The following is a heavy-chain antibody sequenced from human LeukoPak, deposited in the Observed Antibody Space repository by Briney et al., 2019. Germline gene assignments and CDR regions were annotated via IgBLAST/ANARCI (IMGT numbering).Heavy chain of an antibody. J-gene: IGHJ4*02. Sequence: PGGSLRLSCAASGFTFRSYAMHWVRQAPGKGLEWVAVISYDGSNKYYADSVKGRFTISRDNSKNTLYLQMNSLRAEDTAVYYCARGRITMIVVVDYWGQGTLVTVSS. V-gene: IGHV3-30-3*01. CDR1: GFTFRSYA. CDR3: ARGRITMIVVVDY. D-gene: IGHD3-22*01. CDR2: ISYDGSNK.